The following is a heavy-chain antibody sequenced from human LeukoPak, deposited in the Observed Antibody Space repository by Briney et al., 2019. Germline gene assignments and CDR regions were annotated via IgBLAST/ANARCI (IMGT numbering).Heavy chain of an antibody. CDR2: ITSGSDYI. CDR3: ARVPRGSHPRPPFYYYYIDV. J-gene: IGHJ6*03. CDR1: GFTFSSYA. V-gene: IGHV3-21*01. Sequence: PGGSLRLSCAASGFTFSSYAMSWVRQAPGKGLEWVSFITSGSDYIYYPDSVKGRFTVSRDNAKNSLFLQMNSLRAEDTAVYYCARVPRGSHPRPPFYYYYIDVWGKGTTVTVSS. D-gene: IGHD2-15*01.